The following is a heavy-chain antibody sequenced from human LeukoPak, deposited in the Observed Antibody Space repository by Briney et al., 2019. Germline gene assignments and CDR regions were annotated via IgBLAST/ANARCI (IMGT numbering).Heavy chain of an antibody. CDR2: MSYDGSNK. CDR1: GSTFRSYG. J-gene: IGHJ4*02. D-gene: IGHD6-19*01. Sequence: PGGSLRLSCAASGSTFRSYGMHWVRQAPGKGLEWVAVMSYDGSNKYYADSVKGRFTISRDNSKNTLYLQMNSLRAEDTAVYYCAKDLHTSGWLHDFDYWGQGTLVTVSS. V-gene: IGHV3-30*18. CDR3: AKDLHTSGWLHDFDY.